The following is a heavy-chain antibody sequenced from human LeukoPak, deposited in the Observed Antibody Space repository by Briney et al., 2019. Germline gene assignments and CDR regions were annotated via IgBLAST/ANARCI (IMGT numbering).Heavy chain of an antibody. D-gene: IGHD3-22*01. J-gene: IGHJ3*02. CDR3: ARLPYYYDSSGYYTGAFDI. V-gene: IGHV1-8*01. CDR2: MNPNSGNT. CDR1: GYTFTSYD. Sequence: ASVKVSCKASGYTFTSYDINWVRQATGQGLEWMGWMNPNSGNTGYAQKFQGRATMTRNTSISTAYMELSSLRSEDTAVYYCARLPYYYDSSGYYTGAFDIWGQGTMVTVSS.